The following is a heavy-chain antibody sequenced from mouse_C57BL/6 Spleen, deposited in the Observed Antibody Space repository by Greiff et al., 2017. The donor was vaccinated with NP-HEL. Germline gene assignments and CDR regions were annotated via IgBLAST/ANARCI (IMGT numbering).Heavy chain of an antibody. CDR1: GYTFTSYW. V-gene: IGHV1-64*01. CDR3: ARGESWFAY. Sequence: QVHVKQPGAELVKPGASVKLSCKASGYTFTSYWMHWVKQRPGQGLEWIGMIHPNSGSTNYNEKFKSKATLTVDNSSSTAYMQLSSLTSEDSAVYYCARGESWFAYWGQGTLVTVSA. J-gene: IGHJ3*01. CDR2: IHPNSGST.